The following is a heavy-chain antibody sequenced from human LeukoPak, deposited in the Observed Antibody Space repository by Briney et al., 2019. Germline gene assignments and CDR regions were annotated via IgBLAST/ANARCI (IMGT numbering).Heavy chain of an antibody. CDR1: GFTFSSYR. CDR2: INSDGSST. CDR3: ARDESSSWYWFDP. J-gene: IGHJ5*02. D-gene: IGHD6-13*01. Sequence: PGGSLRLSCAASGFTFSSYRMHWVRQAPGKGLVWVSRINSDGSSTSYADSVKGRFTISRDNAKNTLYLQMNSLRAEDTAVYYCARDESSSWYWFDPWGQGTLVTVSS. V-gene: IGHV3-74*01.